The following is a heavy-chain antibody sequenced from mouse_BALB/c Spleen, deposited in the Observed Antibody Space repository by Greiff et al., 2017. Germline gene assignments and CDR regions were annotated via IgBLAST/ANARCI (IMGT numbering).Heavy chain of an antibody. CDR1: GYTFTSYW. D-gene: IGHD1-1*01. CDR2: INPSTGYT. V-gene: IGHV1-7*01. CDR3: AREHYYGSRDHWFAY. J-gene: IGHJ3*01. Sequence: VKLVESGAELAKPGASVKMSCKASGYTFTSYWMHWVKQRPGQGLEWIGYINPSTGYTEYNQKFKDKATLTADKSSSTAYMQLSSLTSEDSAVYYCAREHYYGSRDHWFAYWGQGTLVTVSA.